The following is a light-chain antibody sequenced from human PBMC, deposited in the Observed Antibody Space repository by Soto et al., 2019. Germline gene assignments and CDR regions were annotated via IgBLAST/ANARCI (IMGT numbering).Light chain of an antibody. V-gene: IGKV3-20*01. CDR2: GAS. CDR3: QQYDNWPPIT. Sequence: ENVLTQSPGTLSLSPVELATLSFMASQRISSNYLAWYHQKPGQAPRLLIFGASSRATDIPDRFRGSGSGTEFTLTISSLQSEDFAVYYCQQYDNWPPITFGQGTRLEIK. CDR1: QRISSNY. J-gene: IGKJ5*01.